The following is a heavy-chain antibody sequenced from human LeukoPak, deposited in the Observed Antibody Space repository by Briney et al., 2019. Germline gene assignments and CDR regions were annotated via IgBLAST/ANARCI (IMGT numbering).Heavy chain of an antibody. CDR3: AREYDFWSGRGSFDY. CDR2: ISSDSYI. CDR1: GFTFSTYS. J-gene: IGHJ4*02. D-gene: IGHD3-3*01. V-gene: IGHV3-21*01. Sequence: PGGSLRLSCAASGFTFSTYSMNWVRQAPGKGLEWVSSISSDSYIYYADSVKGRLTISRDNAKNSLYLQMNSLRAEDTAVYYCAREYDFWSGRGSFDYWGQGTLVTVSS.